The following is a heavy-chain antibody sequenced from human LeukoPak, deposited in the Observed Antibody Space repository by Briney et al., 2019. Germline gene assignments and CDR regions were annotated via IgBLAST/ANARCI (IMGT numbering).Heavy chain of an antibody. Sequence: ASVKVSCKASGGTFSSYAISWVRQAPGQGLEWMGWINPNSGGTNYAQKFQGRVTMTRDTSISTAYMELSRLRSDDTAVYYCARVRTTVLYCSGGSCPFDYWGQGTLVTVSS. J-gene: IGHJ4*02. CDR1: GGTFSSYA. CDR3: ARVRTTVLYCSGGSCPFDY. CDR2: INPNSGGT. D-gene: IGHD2-15*01. V-gene: IGHV1-2*02.